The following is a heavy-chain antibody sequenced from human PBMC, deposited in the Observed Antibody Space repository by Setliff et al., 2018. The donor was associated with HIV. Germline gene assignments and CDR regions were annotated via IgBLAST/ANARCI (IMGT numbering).Heavy chain of an antibody. J-gene: IGHJ4*02. CDR2: IYHSGST. CDR3: AKDRYYDSSGSPFDY. V-gene: IGHV4-38-2*02. Sequence: KTSETLSLTCAVSGYSISSGYYWGWIRQPPGKGLEWIGSIYHSGSTYYNPSLKSRVTMSIDTSKNQFSLNLSSVTAADTAVYYCAKDRYYDSSGSPFDYWGQGTLVTVSS. D-gene: IGHD3-22*01. CDR1: GYSISSGYY.